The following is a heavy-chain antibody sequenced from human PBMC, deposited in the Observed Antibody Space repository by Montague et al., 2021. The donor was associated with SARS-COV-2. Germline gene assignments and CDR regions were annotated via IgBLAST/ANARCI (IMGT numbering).Heavy chain of an antibody. CDR3: ARVRGDISGGNSAWFDP. CDR2: FYYSGGR. D-gene: IGHD4-23*01. J-gene: IGHJ5*02. Sequence: SETLSLTCTVSDASISTGSDYWTWIRQRPGRGLEWIGNFYYSGGRTYXPSLKSRVTISADTSKNLFSLTLKSVTASDTAVYYCARVRGDISGGNSAWFDPWGQGTLVTVSS. V-gene: IGHV4-61*03. CDR1: DASISTGSDY.